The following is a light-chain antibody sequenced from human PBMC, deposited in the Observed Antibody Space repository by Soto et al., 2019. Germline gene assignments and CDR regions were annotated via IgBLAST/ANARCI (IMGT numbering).Light chain of an antibody. V-gene: IGKV1-27*01. CDR2: VAS. CDR1: QDIYNY. Sequence: DIQMTQSPSSLSASVGDRVTITCRASQDIYNYLAWYQQKPGKVPKLLIYVASTLQSVVPSRFSGSGSGTDFTLTISSLQPEDVGTYYCQKYNSVPWTFGQGTKVEIK. J-gene: IGKJ1*01. CDR3: QKYNSVPWT.